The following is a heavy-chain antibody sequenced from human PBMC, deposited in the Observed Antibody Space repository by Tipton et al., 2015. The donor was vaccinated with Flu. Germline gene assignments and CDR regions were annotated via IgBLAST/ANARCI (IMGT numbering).Heavy chain of an antibody. J-gene: IGHJ5*02. CDR1: GGSFSGHY. Sequence: TLSLTCAVYGGSFSGHYWTWIRQPPGKGLEWIATIHRSGSTKYNPSLKSRVTLSVDTSNNQFSLKLTSVTAADTAVYYCARRDFSNYVSEPKNWFDPWGQGTLVTVSS. D-gene: IGHD4-11*01. CDR2: IHRSGST. V-gene: IGHV4-34*01. CDR3: ARRDFSNYVSEPKNWFDP.